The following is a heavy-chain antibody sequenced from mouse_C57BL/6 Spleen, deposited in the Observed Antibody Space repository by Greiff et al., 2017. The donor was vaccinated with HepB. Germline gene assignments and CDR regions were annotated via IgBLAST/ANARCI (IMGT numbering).Heavy chain of an antibody. Sequence: EVQLVESGPELVKPGASVKIPCKASGYTFTDYNMDWVKQSHGKSLEWIGDINPNNGGTIYNQKFKGKATLTVDKSSSTAYMELRSLTSEDTAVYYCARRTVGLYWYFDVWGTGTTVTVSS. CDR3: ARRTVGLYWYFDV. V-gene: IGHV1-18*01. CDR1: GYTFTDYN. J-gene: IGHJ1*03. CDR2: INPNNGGT. D-gene: IGHD4-1*01.